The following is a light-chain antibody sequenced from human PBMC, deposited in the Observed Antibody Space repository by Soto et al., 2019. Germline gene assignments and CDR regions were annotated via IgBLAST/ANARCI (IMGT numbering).Light chain of an antibody. J-gene: IGKJ1*01. Sequence: EIVLTQSPATLSLSPGDRATLSCRASQSISSYLAWYQQKPGQAPRLLIYGASSRATGIPDRFSGSGSGTDFTLAISRLEPGDSAVYFCQQCDTSPWTFGQGTIVDIK. CDR1: QSISSY. CDR3: QQCDTSPWT. CDR2: GAS. V-gene: IGKV3-20*01.